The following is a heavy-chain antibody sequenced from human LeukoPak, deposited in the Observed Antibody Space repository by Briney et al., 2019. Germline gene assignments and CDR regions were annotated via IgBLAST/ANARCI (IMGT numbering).Heavy chain of an antibody. D-gene: IGHD6-13*01. V-gene: IGHV4-39*01. CDR2: IYYSGST. J-gene: IGHJ5*02. Sequence: PSETLSLTCTVSGGSISSSSYYWGWIRQPPGKGLEWIGSIYYSGSTYYNPSLKSRVTISVDTSKNQFSLKLSSVTAADTAVYYCARHTYSSSCYMPLANRWFAPWGQGTLVTVSS. CDR1: GGSISSSSYY. CDR3: ARHTYSSSCYMPLANRWFAP.